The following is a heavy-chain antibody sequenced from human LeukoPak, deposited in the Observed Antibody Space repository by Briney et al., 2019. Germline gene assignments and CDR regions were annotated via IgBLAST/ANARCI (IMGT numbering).Heavy chain of an antibody. CDR2: ISSSSSYI. CDR1: GFTFSSYS. CDR3: AREKSRQTPTFDY. J-gene: IGHJ4*02. Sequence: PGGSLRLSCAASGFTFSSYSMNWVRQAPGKGLEWVSSISSSSSYIYYADSVKGRFTISRDNAKNSLYLQMSSLRAEDTAVYYCAREKSRQTPTFDYWGQGTLVTVSS. V-gene: IGHV3-21*01.